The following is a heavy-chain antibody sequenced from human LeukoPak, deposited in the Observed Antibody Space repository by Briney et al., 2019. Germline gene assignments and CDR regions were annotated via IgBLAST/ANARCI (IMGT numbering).Heavy chain of an antibody. CDR3: ASDHSGWLGLGY. V-gene: IGHV4-61*02. D-gene: IGHD6-19*01. CDR1: NVSISSGSHY. CDR2: IYAGGRS. Sequence: SQTLSLTCTVSNVSISSGSHYWNWIRQPAGMGLEWTGRIYAGGRSNYNPSLRSRVTISVDTSKNQFSLRLSSVTATDTGVYYCASDHSGWLGLGYWGQGTLVSVSS. J-gene: IGHJ4*02.